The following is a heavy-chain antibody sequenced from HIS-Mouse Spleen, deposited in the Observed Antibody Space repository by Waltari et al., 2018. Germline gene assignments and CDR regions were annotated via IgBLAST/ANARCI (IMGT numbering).Heavy chain of an antibody. CDR3: ARGSGYSSSWDAFDI. D-gene: IGHD6-13*01. CDR1: AYTFTSYS. Sequence: QVQLVQSGAEVKKPGASVKVSCKASAYTFTSYSMYWVRQAPGQGLEWMGIINPSGGSTSYAQKFQGRVTMTRDTSTSTVYMELSSLRSEDTAVYYCARGSGYSSSWDAFDIWGQGTMVTVSS. V-gene: IGHV1-46*03. CDR2: INPSGGST. J-gene: IGHJ3*02.